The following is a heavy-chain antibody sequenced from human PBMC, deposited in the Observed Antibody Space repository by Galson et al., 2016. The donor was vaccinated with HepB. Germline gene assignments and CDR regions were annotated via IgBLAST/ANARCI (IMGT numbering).Heavy chain of an antibody. Sequence: SLRLSCAASGFSFSAYAMHWVRQAPGKGLEWVTVIAYDGSKKYYADSVKGRFTISRDNSKNTLYLQMNSLIAEDTAVYCCAAPSGFYSKDAFDIWGQGTMVTVSS. J-gene: IGHJ3*02. CDR3: AAPSGFYSKDAFDI. V-gene: IGHV3-30*04. CDR2: IAYDGSKK. CDR1: GFSFSAYA. D-gene: IGHD3-22*01.